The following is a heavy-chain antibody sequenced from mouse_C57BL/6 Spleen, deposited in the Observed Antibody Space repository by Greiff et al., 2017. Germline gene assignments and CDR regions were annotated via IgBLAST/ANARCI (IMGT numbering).Heavy chain of an antibody. D-gene: IGHD4-1*01. V-gene: IGHV14-2*01. CDR3: DLTGTGPYFDY. CDR1: GFNIKDYY. Sequence: EVQLPQSGAELVKPGASVKLSCTASGFNIKDYYMHWVKQRTEQGLEWIGRIDPEDGETKYAPKFQGKAMITAATSSNTAYLLRSSLTPEDTAVYYCDLTGTGPYFDYWGQGTTLTVSS. J-gene: IGHJ2*01. CDR2: IDPEDGET.